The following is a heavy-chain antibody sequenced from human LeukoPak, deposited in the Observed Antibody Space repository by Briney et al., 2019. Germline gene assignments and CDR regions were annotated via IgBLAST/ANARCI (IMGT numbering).Heavy chain of an antibody. CDR2: IIPIFGTA. Sequence: ASVKVSCKASGGTFSSYAISWVRQAPGQGLEWMGGIIPIFGTANYAQKFQGRVTITADESTSTAYMELSSLRSEDTAVYYCAGENDYGDYGAFDIWGQGTMVTVSS. J-gene: IGHJ3*02. CDR1: GGTFSSYA. V-gene: IGHV1-69*13. CDR3: AGENDYGDYGAFDI. D-gene: IGHD4-17*01.